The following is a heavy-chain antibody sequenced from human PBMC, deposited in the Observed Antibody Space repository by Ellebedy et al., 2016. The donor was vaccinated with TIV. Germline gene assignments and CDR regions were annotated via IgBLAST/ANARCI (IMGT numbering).Heavy chain of an antibody. J-gene: IGHJ5*02. CDR2: VNQRRTT. Sequence: MPSETLSLTCLVSGGSFNNDHWSWIRQSPGKGLEWIGYVNQRRTTKYNSSLRSRVTISIDTSKNQFSLTVTSVTAADTAVYFCARMRGVASPRWFDPWGPGTQVIVSS. CDR1: GGSFNNDH. CDR3: ARMRGVASPRWFDP. D-gene: IGHD5-12*01. V-gene: IGHV4-59*08.